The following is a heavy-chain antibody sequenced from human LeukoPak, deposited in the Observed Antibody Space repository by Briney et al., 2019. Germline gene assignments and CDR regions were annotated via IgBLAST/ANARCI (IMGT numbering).Heavy chain of an antibody. CDR2: ISWNSGSI. CDR1: GFTFDDYA. D-gene: IGHD1-7*01. J-gene: IGHJ4*02. CDR3: ARAHNWKYGSFDF. Sequence: GRSLRLSCAASGFTFDDYAMHWVRQTPGKGLEWVSGISWNSGSIDYADSVKGRFTISRDNAKNSLYLQMNSLRAEDTAVYYCARAHNWKYGSFDFWGQGTLVTVSS. V-gene: IGHV3-9*01.